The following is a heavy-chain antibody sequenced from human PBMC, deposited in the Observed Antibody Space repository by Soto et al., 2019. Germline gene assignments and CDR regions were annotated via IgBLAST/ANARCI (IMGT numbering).Heavy chain of an antibody. V-gene: IGHV3-9*01. CDR3: AKEQWLGYYMDV. J-gene: IGHJ6*03. CDR2: ISWNSGSI. Sequence: GGSLRLSCAASGFTFDDYAMHWVRQAPGKGLEWVSGISWNSGSIGYADSVKGRFTISRDNAKNSLYLQMNSLRAEDTALYYCAKEQWLGYYMDVWGQGTTVTVSS. CDR1: GFTFDDYA. D-gene: IGHD6-19*01.